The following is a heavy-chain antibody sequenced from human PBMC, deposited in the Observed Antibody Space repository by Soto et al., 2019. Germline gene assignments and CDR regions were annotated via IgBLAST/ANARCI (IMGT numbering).Heavy chain of an antibody. J-gene: IGHJ4*02. V-gene: IGHV1-18*01. CDR1: GYAFISYG. CDR2: LSVYNGNT. Sequence: QVQLVQSGAEVKEPGASVKVSCKASGYAFISYGISWVRQAPGQGLEWVGWLSVYNGNTYYAQKFQGRVTVTTDTSTSTAYMELRSLESDDTAVYYCARGRPHDYWGQGTLVSVSS. CDR3: ARGRPHDY.